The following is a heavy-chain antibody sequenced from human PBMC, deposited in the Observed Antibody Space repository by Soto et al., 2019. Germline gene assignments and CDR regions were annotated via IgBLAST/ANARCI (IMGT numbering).Heavy chain of an antibody. CDR2: ISHRGGS. V-gene: IGHV4-31*01. Sequence: QVQLQESGPGLVKPSETLSFTCNVYGGSISRGGYYWSWIRQLPGKGLDWIGYISHRGGSYYNPDLKWLMTISVGTSKNQFSLKMTSVTAADTAVYFCARATGRMMNTVRYYYGLDVWCQGTTVTVSS. CDR1: GGSISRGGYY. J-gene: IGHJ6*02. D-gene: IGHD2-8*02. CDR3: ARATGRMMNTVRYYYGLDV.